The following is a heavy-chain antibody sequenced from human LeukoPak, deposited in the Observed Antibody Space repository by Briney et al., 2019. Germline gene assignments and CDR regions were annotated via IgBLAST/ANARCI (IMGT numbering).Heavy chain of an antibody. Sequence: GASVKVSCKASGYTFTDYYIHWVRQAPGQGLEWMGWINPNSGGTNYTQKFQSRVAMTRDTSISTAYLELNRLTSDDTAVYYCARVLARYGNLDYWGQGILVTVSS. V-gene: IGHV1-2*02. CDR3: ARVLARYGNLDY. J-gene: IGHJ4*02. D-gene: IGHD1-14*01. CDR1: GYTFTDYY. CDR2: INPNSGGT.